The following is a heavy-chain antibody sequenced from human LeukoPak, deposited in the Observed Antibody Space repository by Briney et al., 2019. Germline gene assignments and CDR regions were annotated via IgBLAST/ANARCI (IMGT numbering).Heavy chain of an antibody. J-gene: IGHJ5*02. D-gene: IGHD4-11*01. CDR1: GFTFSSYR. CDR3: ARDNSNYRNWFDP. V-gene: IGHV3-48*04. CDR2: ISSSGSNI. Sequence: GGSLRLSCAASGFTFSSYRMNWVRQAPRKGLEWVSSISSSGSNINCADSVKGRVTISRDNAKNSLYLQMNSLRAEDTAVYYCARDNSNYRNWFDPWGQGTLVTVSS.